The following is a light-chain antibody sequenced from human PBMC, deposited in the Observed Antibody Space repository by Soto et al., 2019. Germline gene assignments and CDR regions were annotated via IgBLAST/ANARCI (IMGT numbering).Light chain of an antibody. J-gene: IGLJ1*01. CDR2: EVS. V-gene: IGLV2-18*02. Sequence: SVLTHAPSVFRGPGQSVTISLTGTNSVVGSYNRVSWYQQPPGTAPKLMIYEVSNRPSGVPDRFSGSKSGNTASLTISGLQAEDEADYYCSSYTSSSPYVFGTGTKVTVL. CDR3: SSYTSSSPYV. CDR1: NSVVGSYNR.